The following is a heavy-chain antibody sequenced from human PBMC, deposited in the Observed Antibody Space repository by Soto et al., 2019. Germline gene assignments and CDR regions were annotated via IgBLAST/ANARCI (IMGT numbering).Heavy chain of an antibody. CDR3: ARLNSGYYYRAAFDI. Sequence: ETLSLTCAVYGGSFSGYDWSWIRQPPGKGLEWIGEINHSGSTNYNPSLKSRVTIAVDTSKSQFSLKLSSVTAADTAVYYCARLNSGYYYRAAFDIWGQGTMVTVSS. V-gene: IGHV4-34*01. D-gene: IGHD3-22*01. CDR2: INHSGST. CDR1: GGSFSGYD. J-gene: IGHJ3*02.